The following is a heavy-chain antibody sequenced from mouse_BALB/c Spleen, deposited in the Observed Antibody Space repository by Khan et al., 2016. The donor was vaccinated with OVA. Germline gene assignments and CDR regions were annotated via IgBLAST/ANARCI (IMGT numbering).Heavy chain of an antibody. V-gene: IGHV3-8*02. CDR2: VTYSGNT. Sequence: VQLKESGPSLVKPSQTLSLSCYATGDSITSGFWNWIRKFPGNKFEYMGYVTYSGNTYYNPSLKSRISITRDTAKSQYYLQLNSVTTEDTATYFCARSYGSWTMDYWGQGTSVTVSS. D-gene: IGHD1-1*01. J-gene: IGHJ4*01. CDR1: GDSITSGF. CDR3: ARSYGSWTMDY.